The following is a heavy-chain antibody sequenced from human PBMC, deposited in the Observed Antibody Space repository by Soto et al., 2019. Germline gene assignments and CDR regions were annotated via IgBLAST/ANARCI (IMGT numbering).Heavy chain of an antibody. CDR2: IKQDGSEK. Sequence: EVQLVGSGGGLVQPGGSLRLSCVASGFTFRTHWMTWVRQAPGKGLEWVANIKQDGSEKYYVDSVRGRFAISRDNAKDSLYLQMNSLRVEDTAVYYCARDGRYCTSTNCRGGAFDIWGQGTMVTVSS. D-gene: IGHD2-2*01. J-gene: IGHJ3*02. CDR1: GFTFRTHW. CDR3: ARDGRYCTSTNCRGGAFDI. V-gene: IGHV3-7*04.